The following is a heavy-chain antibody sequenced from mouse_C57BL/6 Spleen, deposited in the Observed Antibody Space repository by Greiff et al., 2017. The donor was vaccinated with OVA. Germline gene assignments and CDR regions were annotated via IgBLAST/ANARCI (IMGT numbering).Heavy chain of an antibody. J-gene: IGHJ2*01. Sequence: EVQLVESGGGLVKPGGSLKLSCAASGFTFSSYAMSWVRQTPVTRLEWVATISDGGSYTYYPDTVKGRFTFSIDKSKNNLYLQMSKLKSEDTAMDYCARADYYSSSCDDWGKGTTLTVSS. V-gene: IGHV5-4*01. D-gene: IGHD1-1*01. CDR2: ISDGGSYT. CDR1: GFTFSSYA. CDR3: ARADYYSSSCDD.